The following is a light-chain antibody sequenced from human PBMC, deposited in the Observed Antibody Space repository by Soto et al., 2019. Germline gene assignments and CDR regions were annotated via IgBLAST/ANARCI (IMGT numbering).Light chain of an antibody. V-gene: IGKV3-11*01. CDR3: QQRSNRIT. CDR1: QSVSSN. J-gene: IGKJ5*01. Sequence: IVMSQTADTLSVSAGERATLSCRAGQSVSSNLAWYQQKPGQAPRLLIYDISTRAAAIPARFSGSGSGTDFTLTVSSLEPEDLALHYCQQRSNRITFCQGTLLQIK. CDR2: DIS.